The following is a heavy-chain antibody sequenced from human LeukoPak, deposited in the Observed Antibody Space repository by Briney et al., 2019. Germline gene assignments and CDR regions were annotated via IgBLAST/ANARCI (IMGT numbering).Heavy chain of an antibody. Sequence: GGSLRLSCAASGFTFSSYSMNWVRQAPGKGLEWVSSISSSSSYIYYADSVKGRFTISRDNAKNSLYLQMNSLRAEDTAVYYCARVQVGELSLFFDYWGQGTLVTVSS. CDR2: ISSSSSYI. J-gene: IGHJ4*02. CDR1: GFTFSSYS. V-gene: IGHV3-21*01. CDR3: ARVQVGELSLFFDY. D-gene: IGHD3-16*02.